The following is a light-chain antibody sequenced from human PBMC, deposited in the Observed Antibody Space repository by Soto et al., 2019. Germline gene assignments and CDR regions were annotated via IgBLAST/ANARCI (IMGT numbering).Light chain of an antibody. CDR2: AAS. CDR1: QGIRND. Sequence: DIQMTQFPSSLSASVGDRVTITCRASQGIRNDLAWYQQNPGKAPKRLIYAASSLQSGVPSRFSGSGSGTEFTLAISSLQPEDFATFYGLQHSTYPLTFGQGTKVEIK. J-gene: IGKJ1*01. V-gene: IGKV1-17*01. CDR3: LQHSTYPLT.